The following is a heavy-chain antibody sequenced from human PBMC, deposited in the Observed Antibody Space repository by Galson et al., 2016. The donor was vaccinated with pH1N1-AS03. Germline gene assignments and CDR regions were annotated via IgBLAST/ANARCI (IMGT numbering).Heavy chain of an antibody. CDR3: ARPINGGNSQVNVFDL. D-gene: IGHD4-23*01. CDR1: GFTFSTYG. CDR2: ISRSSSYT. J-gene: IGHJ3*01. Sequence: SLRLSCAASGFTFSTYGMNWVRQAPGKGLEWVSSISRSSSYTYYADSVEGRFTISRDKAENSLYRKMNSLRDDDTAVYYCARPINGGNSQVNVFDLWGQGTMVTVSS. V-gene: IGHV3-21*01.